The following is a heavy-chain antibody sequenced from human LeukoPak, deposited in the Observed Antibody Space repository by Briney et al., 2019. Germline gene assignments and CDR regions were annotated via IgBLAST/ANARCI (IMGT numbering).Heavy chain of an antibody. CDR1: GGSFSGYY. D-gene: IGHD2-15*01. J-gene: IGHJ5*02. V-gene: IGHV4-34*01. CDR2: INHSGST. CDR3: ARGSRVVVVAATKLGLDNWFDP. Sequence: SETLSLTCAVYGGSFSGYYWSWIRQPPGKGLEWIGEINHSGSTNYNPSLKSRVTISVDTSKNQFSLKLSSVTAADTAVYYCARGSRVVVVAATKLGLDNWFDPWGQGTLVTVSS.